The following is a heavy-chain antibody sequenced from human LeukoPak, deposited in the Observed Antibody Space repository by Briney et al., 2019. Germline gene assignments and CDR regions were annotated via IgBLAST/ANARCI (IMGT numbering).Heavy chain of an antibody. J-gene: IGHJ3*02. CDR3: AKPYTTGWDDFDI. CDR2: ISGSSGST. CDR1: GFTFSSFA. V-gene: IGHV3-23*01. Sequence: GGSLSLSCAASGFTFSSFAMSWVRQAPGKGLEWVSAISGSSGSTYYADSVKGRFTISRDDSKNTLYLQMNSLRAEDTAVYFCAKPYTTGWDDFDIWGQGTMVTVSS. D-gene: IGHD1-1*01.